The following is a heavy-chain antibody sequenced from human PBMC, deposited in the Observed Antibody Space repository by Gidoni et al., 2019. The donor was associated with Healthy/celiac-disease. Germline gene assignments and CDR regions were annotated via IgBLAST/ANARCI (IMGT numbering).Heavy chain of an antibody. J-gene: IGHJ5*02. CDR3: ARAPSYCSSTSCNPNNWFDP. D-gene: IGHD2-2*01. Sequence: LEWVSSISSSSSYKYYADAVKGRFTISRDNAKNSLYLQMNSLRAEDTAVYYCARAPSYCSSTSCNPNNWFDPWGQGTLVTVSS. CDR2: ISSSSSYK. V-gene: IGHV3-21*01.